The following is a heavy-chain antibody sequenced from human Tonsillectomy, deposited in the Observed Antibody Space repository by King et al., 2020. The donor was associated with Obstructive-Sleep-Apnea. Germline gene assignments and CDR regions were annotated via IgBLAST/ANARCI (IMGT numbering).Heavy chain of an antibody. J-gene: IGHJ4*02. Sequence: VQLVESGGGLVQPGGSLRLSCAASGFTFSSYSMSWVRQAAGKGLEWVSAITHSGDGTFYGDSVKGRFTISRDNSKDTGFLQRNSLRAGATALYYCAKDYDILTGYFSDIDYWGQGTLVTVSS. CDR1: GFTFSSYS. CDR2: ITHSGDGT. CDR3: AKDYDILTGYFSDIDY. V-gene: IGHV3-23*04. D-gene: IGHD3-9*01.